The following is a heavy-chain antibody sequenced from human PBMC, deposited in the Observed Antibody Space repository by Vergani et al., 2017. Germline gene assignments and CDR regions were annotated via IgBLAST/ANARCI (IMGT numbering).Heavy chain of an antibody. CDR3: ARINYYGSSGYSLTRWHNWFDP. V-gene: IGHV3-7*01. CDR2: INQEGSEK. D-gene: IGHD3-22*01. J-gene: IGHJ5*02. Sequence: EVQLVESGGGLVQPGGSLRLSCAASGFIFSHYWMSWVRQAPGKGLEWVANINQEGSEKYYVDSVKGRFTISRDNAKNSLYLQMNSLRAEDTALYYCARINYYGSSGYSLTRWHNWFDPWGQGTLITFSS. CDR1: GFIFSHYW.